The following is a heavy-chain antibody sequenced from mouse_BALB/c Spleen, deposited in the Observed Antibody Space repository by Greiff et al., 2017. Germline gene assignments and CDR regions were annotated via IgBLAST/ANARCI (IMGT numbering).Heavy chain of an antibody. CDR2: ISSGGST. V-gene: IGHV5-6-5*01. D-gene: IGHD2-14*01. CDR1: GFTFSSYA. CDR3: ARGQRYDAMDY. J-gene: IGHJ4*01. Sequence: EVKVEESGGGLVKPGGSLKLSCAASGFTFSSYAMSWVRQTPEKRLEWVASISSGGSTYYPDSVKGRFTISRDNARNILYLQMSSLRSEDTAMYYCARGQRYDAMDYWGQGTSVTVSS.